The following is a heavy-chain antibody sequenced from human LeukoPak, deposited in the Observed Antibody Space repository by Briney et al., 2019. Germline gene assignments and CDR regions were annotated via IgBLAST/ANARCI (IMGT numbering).Heavy chain of an antibody. CDR2: ISSTGST. D-gene: IGHD1-26*01. CDR3: ARLGLTQDAFDI. J-gene: IGHJ3*02. Sequence: TLSLTCAVSGGSINSGGYSWSWIRQPPGQGLEWIGYISSTGSTYYNLSLKSRLSISSDTSKNQFSLNLSSVTAADTAVFYCARLGLTQDAFDIWGQGTVVTVSS. V-gene: IGHV4-30-4*07. CDR1: GGSINSGGYS.